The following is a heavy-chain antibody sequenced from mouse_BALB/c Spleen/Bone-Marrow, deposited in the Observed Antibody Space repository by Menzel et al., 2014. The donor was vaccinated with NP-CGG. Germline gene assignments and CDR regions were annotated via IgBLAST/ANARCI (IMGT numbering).Heavy chain of an antibody. CDR2: INFSGST. V-gene: IGHV3-8*02. D-gene: IGHD2-4*01. CDR1: GDSITSGY. Sequence: EVKLVESGPSLVKPSQTLSLTCSVTGDSITSGYWNRIRKFPANKLEYMGYINFSGSTYYNPSLESRISITRDTSKNQYYLHLNSVTTEDTATYYCASGGPTMITYYAMDYWGQGTSVTVSS. J-gene: IGHJ4*01. CDR3: ASGGPTMITYYAMDY.